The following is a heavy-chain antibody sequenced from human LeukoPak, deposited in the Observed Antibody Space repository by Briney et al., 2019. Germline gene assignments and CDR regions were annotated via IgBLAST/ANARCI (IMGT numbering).Heavy chain of an antibody. Sequence: GESLKISCKGPGYSFTSYWIGWVRQMPGKGLEWMGIIYPGDSDTRYSPSFQGQVTISADKSISTAYLQWSSLKASDTAMYYCARLPYYYDSSGYHNAFDIWGQGTMVTVSS. CDR1: GYSFTSYW. V-gene: IGHV5-51*01. CDR3: ARLPYYYDSSGYHNAFDI. J-gene: IGHJ3*02. CDR2: IYPGDSDT. D-gene: IGHD3-22*01.